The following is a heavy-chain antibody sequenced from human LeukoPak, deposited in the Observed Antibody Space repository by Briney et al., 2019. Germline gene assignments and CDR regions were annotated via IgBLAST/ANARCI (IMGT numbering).Heavy chain of an antibody. CDR3: AREENSARGQIFDY. CDR1: GYTFTGYY. CDR2: INPNSGGT. Sequence: ASVTVSCTASGYTFTGYYMHWVRQAPGQGLEWMGWINPNSGGTNYAQKFQGWVTMTRDTSISTAYMELSRLRSDDTAVYYCAREENSARGQIFDYWGQGTLVTVSS. J-gene: IGHJ4*02. V-gene: IGHV1-2*04. D-gene: IGHD1/OR15-1a*01.